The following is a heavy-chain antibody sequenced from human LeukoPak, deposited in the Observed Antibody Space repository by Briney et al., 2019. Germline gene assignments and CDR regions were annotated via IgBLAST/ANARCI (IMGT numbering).Heavy chain of an antibody. D-gene: IGHD5-18*01. CDR3: AKDGSRYSYGYYYYGMDV. J-gene: IGHJ6*02. CDR2: ISYDGSNK. V-gene: IGHV3-30*07. Sequence: PGGSLRLSCAASGFTFSSYAMHWVRQAPGKGLEWVAVISYDGSNKYYADSVKGRFTISRDNSKNTLYLQMNSLRAEDTAVYYCAKDGSRYSYGYYYYGMDVWGQGTTVTVSS. CDR1: GFTFSSYA.